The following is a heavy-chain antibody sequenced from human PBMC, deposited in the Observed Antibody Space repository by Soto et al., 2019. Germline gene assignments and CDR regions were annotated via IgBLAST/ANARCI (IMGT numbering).Heavy chain of an antibody. V-gene: IGHV3-48*01. Sequence: EVPLVESGGGLVQPGGSLRLSCAASGFTFSSYSMNWVRQAPGKGLEWVSFISSSSSSIYYADSVKGRFTISRDNAKSSLYLQMNSLRAEDTAVYYCARRGYCTNGVCYRRGDYWGQGTLVTVSS. D-gene: IGHD2-8*01. CDR3: ARRGYCTNGVCYRRGDY. CDR1: GFTFSSYS. CDR2: ISSSSSSI. J-gene: IGHJ4*02.